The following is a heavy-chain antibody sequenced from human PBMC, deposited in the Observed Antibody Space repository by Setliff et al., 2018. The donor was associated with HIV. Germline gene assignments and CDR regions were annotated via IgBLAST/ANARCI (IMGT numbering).Heavy chain of an antibody. CDR2: IYGGGGTT. CDR1: GFNFGGYS. V-gene: IGHV3-23*01. J-gene: IGHJ6*03. CDR3: AKQYSMYYYYYMDV. D-gene: IGHD6-6*01. Sequence: GGSLRLSCAGSGFNFGGYSMSWVRQAPGKGLEWVSSIYGGGGTTFYADSVKGRFTISRDNSKNTLYLQMNSLRAEDTAVYYCAKQYSMYYYYYMDVWGKGTTVTVSS.